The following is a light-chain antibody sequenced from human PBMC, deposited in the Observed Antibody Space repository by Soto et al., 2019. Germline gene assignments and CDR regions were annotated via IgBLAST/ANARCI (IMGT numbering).Light chain of an antibody. CDR1: QSLLHSNGYNY. J-gene: IGKJ2*01. CDR2: AGS. Sequence: DLVMTQSPLSLPVTPGEPASISCRSSQSLLHSNGYNYLDWYLQKPGQSPQLLIYAGSNRASGAPDRSSGSGSATDFTLKISRVEAEDVGTYYCRQAVQTPRTFGPGTKLEIK. V-gene: IGKV2-28*01. CDR3: RQAVQTPRT.